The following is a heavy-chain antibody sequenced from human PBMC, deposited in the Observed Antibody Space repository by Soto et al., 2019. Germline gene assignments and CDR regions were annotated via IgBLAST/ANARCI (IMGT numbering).Heavy chain of an antibody. J-gene: IGHJ4*02. CDR2: ISYDGSNK. CDR3: ARDLGWQHGLTAYYFDY. V-gene: IGHV3-30-3*01. Sequence: GGSLRLSCAASGFTFSSYAMHWVRQAPGTGLEWVAVISYDGSNKYYADSVKGRFTISRDNSKNTLYLQMNSLRAEDTAVYYCARDLGWQHGLTAYYFDYWGQGTLVTVSS. D-gene: IGHD2-15*01. CDR1: GFTFSSYA.